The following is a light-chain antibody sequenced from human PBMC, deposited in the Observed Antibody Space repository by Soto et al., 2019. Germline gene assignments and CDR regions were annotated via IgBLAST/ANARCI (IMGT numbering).Light chain of an antibody. CDR1: SPNIGSNT. CDR2: SNN. V-gene: IGLV1-44*01. Sequence: QSVLTQPPSASGTPGQRVSISCSGGSPNIGSNTVNWYQQVPGTAPKLLIYSNNQRPSGVPDRFSGSKSGTSASLAISGLQSEDEADYHCAAWDDSLNGVVFGGGTKLT. J-gene: IGLJ2*01. CDR3: AAWDDSLNGVV.